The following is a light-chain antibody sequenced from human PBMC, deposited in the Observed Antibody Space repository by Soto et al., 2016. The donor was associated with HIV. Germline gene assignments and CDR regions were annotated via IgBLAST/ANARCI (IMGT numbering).Light chain of an antibody. CDR3: QVWDSSSDVV. Sequence: SYVLTQPPSVSVAPRKTASIICGGNNIGGKSVHWYQQKPGQAPVLVVYDNNDRPSGVPERFSGSNSGNTATLTISSVEAGDEADYFCQVWDSSSDVVFGGGTKLTVL. V-gene: IGLV3-21*03. CDR1: NIGGKS. J-gene: IGLJ2*01. CDR2: DNN.